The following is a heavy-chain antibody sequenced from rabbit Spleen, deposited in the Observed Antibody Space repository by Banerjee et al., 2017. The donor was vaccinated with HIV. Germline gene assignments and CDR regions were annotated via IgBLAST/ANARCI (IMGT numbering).Heavy chain of an antibody. CDR1: GFSFSSSYW. Sequence: EESGGDLVKPEGSLTLTCTASGFSFSSSYWICWVRQAPGKGLEWIACDYTDSSGNTYYASWAKGRFTISKTSSTTVTLQMTSLTAADTAAYFCGRSSNAGYAGYGYGSNLWGPGTLVTVS. CDR3: GRSSNAGYAGYGYGSNL. D-gene: IGHD7-1*01. J-gene: IGHJ4*01. CDR2: DYTDSSGNT. V-gene: IGHV1S45*01.